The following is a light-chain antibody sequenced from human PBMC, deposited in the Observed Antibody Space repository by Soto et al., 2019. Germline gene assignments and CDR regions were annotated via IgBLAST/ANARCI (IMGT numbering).Light chain of an antibody. Sequence: QSALTQPASVSGSPGQSITISCTGTSSDVGAYDFVSWYQQHPDKAPKLMIYEVSNRPSGVSHRFSGSESVNTATLTISGLQAEDEADYYCSSYTTSSTRVFGTGTKLTVL. CDR1: SSDVGAYDF. CDR2: EVS. V-gene: IGLV2-14*03. CDR3: SSYTTSSTRV. J-gene: IGLJ1*01.